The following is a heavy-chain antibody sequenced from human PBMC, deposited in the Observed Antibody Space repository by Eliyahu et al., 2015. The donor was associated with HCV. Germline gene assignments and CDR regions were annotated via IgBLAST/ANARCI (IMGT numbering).Heavy chain of an antibody. V-gene: IGHV3-15*01. CDR1: GFTFSNAW. D-gene: IGHD3-22*01. Sequence: EVQLVESGGGLVKSGGSLRLSCAASGFTFSNAWMSWVRQAPGKGLEWVGRIKSNTDGGTTDYAAPVKGRFTISRDDSKTTLYLQMNSLKTEDTAVYYCTTVRILYYFDSSGYQRDYDAFDIWGQGTMVTVSS. CDR3: TTVRILYYFDSSGYQRDYDAFDI. J-gene: IGHJ3*02. CDR2: IKSNTDGGTT.